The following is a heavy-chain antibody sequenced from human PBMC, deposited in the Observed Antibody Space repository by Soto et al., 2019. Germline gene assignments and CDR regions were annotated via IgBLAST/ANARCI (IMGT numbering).Heavy chain of an antibody. J-gene: IGHJ5*02. D-gene: IGHD1-26*01. CDR2: ISAYNGNT. CDR3: ARVVLSGSYEDTWFDP. CDR1: GYTFISYG. Sequence: ASVKVSCKASGYTFISYGISWVRQAPGQGLEWMGWISAYNGNTNYAQKLQGRVTMTTDTSTSTAYMELRSLRSDDSAVYYCARVVLSGSYEDTWFDPWGQGTLVTVSS. V-gene: IGHV1-18*01.